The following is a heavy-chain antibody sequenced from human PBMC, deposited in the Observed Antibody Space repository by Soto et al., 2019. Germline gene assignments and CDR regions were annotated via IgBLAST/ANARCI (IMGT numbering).Heavy chain of an antibody. CDR1: GFTFISYW. CDR2: IKQDGSEK. CDR3: ARDRRFLEWLAPSYYYYGMDV. D-gene: IGHD3-3*01. Sequence: PGGSLRLSCAASGFTFISYWMGWVRQAPGKGLEWVANIKQDGSEKYYVDSVKGRFTISRDNAKNSLYLQMNSLRAEDTAVYYCARDRRFLEWLAPSYYYYGMDVWGQGTTVTVSS. J-gene: IGHJ6*02. V-gene: IGHV3-7*01.